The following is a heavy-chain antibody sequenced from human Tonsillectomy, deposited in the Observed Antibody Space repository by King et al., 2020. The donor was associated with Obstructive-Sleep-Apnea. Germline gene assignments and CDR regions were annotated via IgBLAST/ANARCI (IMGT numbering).Heavy chain of an antibody. CDR3: AKDLTVGHTTGGTGVDY. V-gene: IGHV3-23*01. CDR2: VGGYAVNI. Sequence: VQLLQSGGGLVQPGGSLRLPCAVSGFTFSSDSMSWVRPAPGKGMGWVSVVGGYAVNIFYADSVKGPFTPSRDKSKNTLFLQMNSLRAEDTAPYYCAKDLTVGHTTGGTGVDYWGQGSLVTVSS. D-gene: IGHD4-23*01. J-gene: IGHJ4*02. CDR1: GFTFSSDS.